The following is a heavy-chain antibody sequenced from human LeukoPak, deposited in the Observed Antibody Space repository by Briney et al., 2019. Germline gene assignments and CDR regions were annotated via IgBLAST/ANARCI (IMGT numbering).Heavy chain of an antibody. J-gene: IGHJ4*02. D-gene: IGHD3-10*01. CDR2: IKQDGSEK. CDR1: GFTFSNYW. Sequence: GGSLRLSCAASGFTFSNYWMTWVRQAPGKGLEWVANIKQDGSEKYYVDSVKGRFTISRDNAKNSLYLQMNSLRVEDTAVYYCAETYMVRSLGGQGTLVTVSS. V-gene: IGHV3-7*01. CDR3: AETYMVRSL.